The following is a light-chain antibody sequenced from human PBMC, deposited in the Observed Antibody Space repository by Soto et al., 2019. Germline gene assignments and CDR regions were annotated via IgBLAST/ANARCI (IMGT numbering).Light chain of an antibody. Sequence: QSVLTQPPSASGTPGQRVTISCSGSSSNIGSNYVYWYQQLPGTAPKLLIYRNNQLPSGVPDRFSGSKSGTSASLAISGLRSEDEDDYYCAAWDDSLSAVVFGGGT. CDR2: RNN. V-gene: IGLV1-47*01. J-gene: IGLJ2*01. CDR3: AAWDDSLSAVV. CDR1: SSNIGSNY.